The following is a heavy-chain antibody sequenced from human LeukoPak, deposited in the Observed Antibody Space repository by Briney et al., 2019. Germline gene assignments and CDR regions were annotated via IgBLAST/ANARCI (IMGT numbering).Heavy chain of an antibody. CDR3: TGSGSPEYYYYYYGMDV. Sequence: ASVKVSCKASGYTFTSYYMHWVRQAPGQGLEWMGVINPSGGSTSYAQKFQGRVTITRDMSTSTAYMELGSLRSEDTAVYYCTGSGSPEYYYYYYGMDVWGQGTTVTVSS. V-gene: IGHV1-46*01. J-gene: IGHJ6*02. CDR1: GYTFTSYY. D-gene: IGHD1-26*01. CDR2: INPSGGST.